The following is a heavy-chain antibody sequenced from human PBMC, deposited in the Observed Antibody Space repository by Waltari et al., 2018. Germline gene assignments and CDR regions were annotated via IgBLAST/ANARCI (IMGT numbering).Heavy chain of an antibody. Sequence: QLLESGGGLVQPGGSLRLSCAASGFRFMDFAMNWVRQAPGKGLEWVSGNRGSGDSTYYANSVKCRFTISRDNSKNTLSLQMDGLRAEDTAVYYCAKGRGYDFFDSWGQGTLVTVSS. CDR1: GFRFMDFA. J-gene: IGHJ4*02. D-gene: IGHD3-3*01. CDR2: NRGSGDST. V-gene: IGHV3-23*01. CDR3: AKGRGYDFFDS.